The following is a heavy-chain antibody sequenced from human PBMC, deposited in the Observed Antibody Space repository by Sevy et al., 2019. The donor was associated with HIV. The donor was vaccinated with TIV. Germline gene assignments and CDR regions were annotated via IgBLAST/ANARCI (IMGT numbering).Heavy chain of an antibody. Sequence: GGSLRLSCAASGFTFSSYWMSWVRQAPGKGLEWVANIKQDGSEKYYVDSVKGRFTIFRDNAKNSLFLQMNSLRAEDTAVYYCAREPPYSAATPYGQHWGQGTLVTVSS. CDR3: AREPPYSAATPYGQH. D-gene: IGHD6-25*01. CDR2: IKQDGSEK. CDR1: GFTFSSYW. J-gene: IGHJ1*01. V-gene: IGHV3-7*01.